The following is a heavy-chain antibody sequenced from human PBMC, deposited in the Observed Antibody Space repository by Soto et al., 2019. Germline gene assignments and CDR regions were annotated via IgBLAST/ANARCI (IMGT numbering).Heavy chain of an antibody. CDR1: GYSFTTYW. CDR2: IDPSDSYT. D-gene: IGHD6-6*01. Sequence: SGESLKISCKGSGYSFTTYWISWVRQIRGKGLEWMGRIDPSDSYTNYSPSFQGHVTISADKSISTAYLQWSSLKASDTAMYYCARHSYSSSSQGYYYYGMDVWGQGTTVTSP. CDR3: ARHSYSSSSQGYYYYGMDV. J-gene: IGHJ6*02. V-gene: IGHV5-10-1*01.